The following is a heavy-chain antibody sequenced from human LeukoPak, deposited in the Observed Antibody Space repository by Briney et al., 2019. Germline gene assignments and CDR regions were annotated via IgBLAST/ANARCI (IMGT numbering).Heavy chain of an antibody. Sequence: SETLSLTCTVSGGSISSYYWSWIRQPPGGGLEWIGYIYYSGSTNYNPSLKSRVTISVDTSKNQFSLKLSSVTAADTAVYYCARTGEETPYFDYWGQGTQVTVSS. J-gene: IGHJ4*02. D-gene: IGHD7-27*01. CDR2: IYYSGST. V-gene: IGHV4-59*01. CDR3: ARTGEETPYFDY. CDR1: GGSISSYY.